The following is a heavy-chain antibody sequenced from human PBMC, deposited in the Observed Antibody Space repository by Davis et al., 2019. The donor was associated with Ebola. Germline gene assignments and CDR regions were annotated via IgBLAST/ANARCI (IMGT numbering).Heavy chain of an antibody. J-gene: IGHJ4*02. CDR3: ARDRYNWNDFDY. D-gene: IGHD1-20*01. V-gene: IGHV1-18*01. CDR2: ISGYNGNT. CDR1: GYTFTSYG. Sequence: ASVKVSCKASGYTFTSYGISWVRQAPGQGLEWMGWISGYNGNTKYAQRLQGSVTMTTDTSTSTAYMELRGLRSDDTAMYYCARDRYNWNDFDYWGQGTLVTVSS.